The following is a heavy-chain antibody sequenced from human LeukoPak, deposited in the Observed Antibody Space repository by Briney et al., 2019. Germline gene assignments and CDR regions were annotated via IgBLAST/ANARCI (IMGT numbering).Heavy chain of an antibody. Sequence: GGSLRLSCAASGFTFSSYAMSRVRQAPGKGLEWVSAISGSGGSTYYADSVKGRFTISRDNSKNTLYLQMNSLRAEDTAVYYCAEDPPIFGVVITSYYFDYWGQGTLVTVSS. J-gene: IGHJ4*02. CDR2: ISGSGGST. CDR1: GFTFSSYA. D-gene: IGHD3-3*01. CDR3: AEDPPIFGVVITSYYFDY. V-gene: IGHV3-23*01.